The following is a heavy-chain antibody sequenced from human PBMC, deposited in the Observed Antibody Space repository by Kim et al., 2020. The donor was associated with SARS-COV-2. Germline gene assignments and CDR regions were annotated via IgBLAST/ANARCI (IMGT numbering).Heavy chain of an antibody. Sequence: GGSLRLSCAASGFTFSSYGMHWVRQAPGKGLEWVAVISYDGSNKYYADSVKGRFTISRDNSKNTLYLQMNSLRAEDTAVYYCAKVRDIPPGRIQLWFGGMDVWGQGTTVTVSS. CDR1: GFTFSSYG. CDR2: ISYDGSNK. CDR3: AKVRDIPPGRIQLWFGGMDV. V-gene: IGHV3-30*18. J-gene: IGHJ6*02. D-gene: IGHD5-18*01.